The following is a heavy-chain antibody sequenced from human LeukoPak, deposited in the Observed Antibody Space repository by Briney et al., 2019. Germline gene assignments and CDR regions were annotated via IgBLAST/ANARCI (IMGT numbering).Heavy chain of an antibody. CDR1: GFTFSGYG. CDR2: ITSGFTP. V-gene: IGHV3-23*01. J-gene: IGHJ4*02. D-gene: IGHD1-26*01. Sequence: GGSLRLSCAASGFTFSGYGMHWVRQAPGKGLEWVSGITSGFTPLYADSVKGRFTISRDNSKSTFHLQMNSLRAEDTAVYYCAKDYSDSRVGDVFLEYWGQGTQVTVSS. CDR3: AKDYSDSRVGDVFLEY.